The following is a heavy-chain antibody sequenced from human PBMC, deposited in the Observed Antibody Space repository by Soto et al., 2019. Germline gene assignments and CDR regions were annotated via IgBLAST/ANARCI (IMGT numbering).Heavy chain of an antibody. CDR1: GGSISSSSYY. V-gene: IGHV4-39*01. CDR3: AGGDYYHSSGYYFFYYTMDV. CDR2: VYYGGST. Sequence: LPLTCTVSGGSISSSSYYWGWIRQPPGKGLEWIGNVYYGGSTYYNPSLKSRVTISVETSKSQFSLKLSSVTAADTAVYYCAGGDYYHSSGYYFFYYTMDVWGQGTTVTVSS. D-gene: IGHD3-22*01. J-gene: IGHJ6*02.